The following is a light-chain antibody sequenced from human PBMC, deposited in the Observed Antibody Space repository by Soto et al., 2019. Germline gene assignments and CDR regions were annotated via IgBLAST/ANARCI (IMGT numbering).Light chain of an antibody. Sequence: QSVLTQPPSASETPGQRVTISCSGSSSNIRNNYVYWYHQLPGTAPKLLIYSNNQRPSGVPDRFSGSKSGTSASLAISGLRSEDEADYYCAAWDDSLSGYVFGTGTKLTVL. CDR3: AAWDDSLSGYV. V-gene: IGLV1-47*02. J-gene: IGLJ1*01. CDR2: SNN. CDR1: SSNIRNNY.